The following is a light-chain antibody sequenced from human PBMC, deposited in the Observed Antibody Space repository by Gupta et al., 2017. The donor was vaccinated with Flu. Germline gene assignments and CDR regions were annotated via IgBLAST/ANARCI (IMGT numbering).Light chain of an antibody. Sequence: PSSLSASVGDRVTISCQASQDINKYVNWYQQIAGRAPKLLISDASTLEGGVPSRFSGSGSGTQFTLNITGLKSEDFATYYCQQDHRLPWTFGQGTNVGVK. CDR1: QDINKY. CDR3: QQDHRLPWT. V-gene: IGKV1-33*01. J-gene: IGKJ1*01. CDR2: DAS.